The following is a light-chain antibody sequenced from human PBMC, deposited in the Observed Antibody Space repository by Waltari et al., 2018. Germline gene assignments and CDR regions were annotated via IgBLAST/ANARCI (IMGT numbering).Light chain of an antibody. Sequence: SSELTQDPAVSVALGQTVRITCQGDSLRSYYASWYQQTPGQAPVLVINGKNNRPSGIQDRFSRSISGNTASLTSTWAQAEDESDDYCNSRDSSGNHLVFGGGTKLTVL. J-gene: IGLJ2*01. V-gene: IGLV3-19*01. CDR1: SLRSYY. CDR2: GKN. CDR3: NSRDSSGNHLV.